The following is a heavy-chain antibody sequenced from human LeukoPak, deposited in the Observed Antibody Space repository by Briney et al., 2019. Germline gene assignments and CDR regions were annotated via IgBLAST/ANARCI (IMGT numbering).Heavy chain of an antibody. CDR2: ISSSSSTI. Sequence: QTGGSLRLSCAASGVTFSSYSMNWVRQAPGKGLEWVSYISSSSSTIYYADSVKGRFTISRDNAKNSLYLQMNSLRAEDTAVYYCARDEIWFGVAAYYYYYMDVWGKGTTVTISS. CDR3: ARDEIWFGVAAYYYYYMDV. J-gene: IGHJ6*03. CDR1: GVTFSSYS. D-gene: IGHD3-10*01. V-gene: IGHV3-48*04.